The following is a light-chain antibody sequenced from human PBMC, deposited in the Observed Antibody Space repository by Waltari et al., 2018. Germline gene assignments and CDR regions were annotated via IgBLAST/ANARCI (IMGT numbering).Light chain of an antibody. CDR1: QSVLYSSNNKNY. J-gene: IGKJ2*01. V-gene: IGKV4-1*01. CDR2: WAS. CDR3: QQYYSTPYT. Sequence: DIVMTQYPDYLSVSLGVRATINCKSSQSVLYSSNNKNYLAWYQQKPGQPPKLLIYWASTREFGVPDRFSGSGSGTDFTLTISSLQAEDVAVYYCQQYYSTPYTFGQGTKLEIK.